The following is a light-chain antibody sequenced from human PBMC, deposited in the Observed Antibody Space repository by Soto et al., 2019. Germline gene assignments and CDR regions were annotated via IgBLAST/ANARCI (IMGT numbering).Light chain of an antibody. CDR2: AAS. V-gene: IGKV1-39*01. Sequence: DIQMTQSPSSLSASVGDRVTITCRASQSITTYLNWYQQKPGKAPKLLIYAASSLQSAVPSRFSGSGSGTDFTLTISSLQLEDFATYSCQQSYTTPPAFGQGTMVEVK. CDR1: QSITTY. J-gene: IGKJ1*01. CDR3: QQSYTTPPA.